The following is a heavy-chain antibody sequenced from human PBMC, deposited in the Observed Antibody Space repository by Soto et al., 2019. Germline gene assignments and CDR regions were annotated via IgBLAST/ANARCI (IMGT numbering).Heavy chain of an antibody. CDR3: ARESYCSGGSCVDY. Sequence: SETLSLTCTVSGGSISSYYWSWIRQPPGKGLEWIGYIYYSGSTNYNPSLKSRVTISVDTSKNQFSLKLSSVTAADTAVYYCARESYCSGGSCVDYWGQGTLVTVSS. V-gene: IGHV4-59*01. CDR1: GGSISSYY. J-gene: IGHJ4*02. D-gene: IGHD2-15*01. CDR2: IYYSGST.